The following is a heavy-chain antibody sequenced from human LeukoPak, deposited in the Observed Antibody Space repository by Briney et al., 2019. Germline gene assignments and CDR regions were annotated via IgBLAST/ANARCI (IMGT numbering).Heavy chain of an antibody. D-gene: IGHD2-2*01. CDR3: ARDGVLPAAMKRTFDY. Sequence: SETLSLTCTVSGGSISSSSYYWGWIRQPPGKGLEWIGSINYSGSTYYNPSLKSRVTIFVDTSKNQFSLKLRSVTAADTAVYYCARDGVLPAAMKRTFDYWGQGTLVTVSS. CDR1: GGSISSSSYY. V-gene: IGHV4-39*02. J-gene: IGHJ4*02. CDR2: INYSGST.